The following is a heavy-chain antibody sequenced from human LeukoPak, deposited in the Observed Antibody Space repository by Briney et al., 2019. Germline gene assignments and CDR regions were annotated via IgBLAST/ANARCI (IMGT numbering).Heavy chain of an antibody. J-gene: IGHJ4*02. CDR1: GYTFTSYG. Sequence: SVKVSYKASGYTFTSYGISWVRQAPGQGLEWMGWITAYNDNTNYAQKFQGRVTMTRDTSISTAYMELSRLRSDDTAVYYCARGTPYSYGSDYWGQGTLVTVSS. CDR3: ARGTPYSYGSDY. V-gene: IGHV1-18*01. CDR2: ITAYNDNT. D-gene: IGHD5-18*01.